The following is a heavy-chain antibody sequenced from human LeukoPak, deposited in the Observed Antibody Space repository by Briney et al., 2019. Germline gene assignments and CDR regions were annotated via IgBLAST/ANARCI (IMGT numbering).Heavy chain of an antibody. V-gene: IGHV5-51*01. CDR3: ARRNFWSGYSLDYFDY. CDR2: TYPGDSDT. D-gene: IGHD3-3*01. J-gene: IGHJ4*02. CDR1: GYSFTSYW. Sequence: GESLKISCKGSGYSFTSYWIGWVRQMPGKGLEWMGITYPGDSDTRYSPSFQGQDTISADKSISTAYLQWSSLKASDTAMYYCARRNFWSGYSLDYFDYWGQGTLVTVSS.